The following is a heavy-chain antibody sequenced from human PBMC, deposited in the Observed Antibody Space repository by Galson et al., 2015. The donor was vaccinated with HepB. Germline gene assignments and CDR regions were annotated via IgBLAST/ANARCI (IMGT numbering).Heavy chain of an antibody. CDR2: ISGSGGST. D-gene: IGHD3-16*01. CDR3: AKTYYDYVWGYGANDAFDI. Sequence: SLRLSCAASGFTFSSYAMSWVRQAPGKGLEWVSAISGSGGSTYYADSVKGRFTISRDNSKNTLYLQMNSLRAEDTAVYYCAKTYYDYVWGYGANDAFDIWGQGTMVTVSS. CDR1: GFTFSSYA. V-gene: IGHV3-23*01. J-gene: IGHJ3*02.